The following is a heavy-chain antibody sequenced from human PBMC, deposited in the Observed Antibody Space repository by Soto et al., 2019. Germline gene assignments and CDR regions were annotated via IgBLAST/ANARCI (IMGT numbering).Heavy chain of an antibody. CDR1: GGSISSGDYY. CDR3: ARDQAGYSGYDFSSEHEN. D-gene: IGHD5-12*01. J-gene: IGHJ4*02. Sequence: PSETLSLTCTVSGGSISSGDYYWSWIRQPPGKGLEWIGYIYYSGSTYYNPSLKSRVTISVDTSKNQFSLKLSSVTAADTAVYYCARDQAGYSGYDFSSEHENWGQGTLVNVS. V-gene: IGHV4-30-4*01. CDR2: IYYSGST.